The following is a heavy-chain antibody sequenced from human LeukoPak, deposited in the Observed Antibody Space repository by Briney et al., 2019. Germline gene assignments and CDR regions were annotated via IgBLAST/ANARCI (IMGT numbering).Heavy chain of an antibody. CDR3: ARAPRYCSGGSCYLDAFDI. Sequence: SVKVSCKASGGTFSSYAISWVRQAPGQGLEWMGGIIPIFGTANYAQNFQGRVTITADESTSTAYMELSSLRSEDTAVYYCARAPRYCSGGSCYLDAFDIWGQGTMVTVSS. V-gene: IGHV1-69*01. CDR2: IIPIFGTA. J-gene: IGHJ3*02. CDR1: GGTFSSYA. D-gene: IGHD2-15*01.